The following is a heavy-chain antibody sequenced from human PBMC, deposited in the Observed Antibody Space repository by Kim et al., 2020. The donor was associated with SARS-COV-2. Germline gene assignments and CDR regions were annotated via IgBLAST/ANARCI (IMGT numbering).Heavy chain of an antibody. CDR2: ISSSSSYI. CDR3: ARARDTAMVTYYYGMDV. Sequence: GGSLRLSCAASGFTFSSYSMNWVRQAPGKGLEWVSSISSSSSYIYYADSVKGRFTISRDNAKNSLYLQMNSLRAEDTAVYYCARARDTAMVTYYYGMDVWGQGTTVTVSS. CDR1: GFTFSSYS. V-gene: IGHV3-21*01. D-gene: IGHD5-18*01. J-gene: IGHJ6*02.